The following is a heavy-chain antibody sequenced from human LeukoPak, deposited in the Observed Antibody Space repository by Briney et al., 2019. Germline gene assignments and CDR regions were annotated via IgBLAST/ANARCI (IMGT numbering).Heavy chain of an antibody. CDR3: ARDGKHIAVPGVRYPMDV. CDR1: GYTLSSFA. V-gene: IGHV1-3*01. D-gene: IGHD6-19*01. J-gene: IGHJ6*02. Sequence: ASVEVSCKASGYTLSSFAMHWVRQAPGQRLEWMGRINAANGNAEYSQKFQGRVIVTTDTSANTVYMELSSLRSEDTAVYYCARDGKHIAVPGVRYPMDVWGQGTAVTVSS. CDR2: INAANGNA.